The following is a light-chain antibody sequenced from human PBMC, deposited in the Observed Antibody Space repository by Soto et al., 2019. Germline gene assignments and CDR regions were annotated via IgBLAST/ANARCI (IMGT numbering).Light chain of an antibody. CDR2: AAS. Sequence: DIQMTQSPSSLSASVGDRVTITCRASRGISNYLAWYQQKPGQVPKLLIYAASTLQSGVPSRFSGSGSGTDFTLTISSLQPEDVATYYCQKYHSAPVTFGQGTRLEIK. J-gene: IGKJ5*01. V-gene: IGKV1-27*01. CDR1: RGISNY. CDR3: QKYHSAPVT.